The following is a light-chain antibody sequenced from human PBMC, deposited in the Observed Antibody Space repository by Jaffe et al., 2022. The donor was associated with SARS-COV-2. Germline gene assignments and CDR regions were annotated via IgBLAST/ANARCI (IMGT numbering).Light chain of an antibody. CDR1: QSVTTY. J-gene: IGKJ4*01. CDR2: DAS. V-gene: IGKV3-11*01. Sequence: EIVMTQSPATLSLSPGERATLSCRASQSVTTYLAWYQQKLGQPPRLLIYDASKRATGIPARFSGSGSGTDFTLTVSSLEPEDFAVYYCQQRYSWPLTFGGGTRVEIK. CDR3: QQRYSWPLT.